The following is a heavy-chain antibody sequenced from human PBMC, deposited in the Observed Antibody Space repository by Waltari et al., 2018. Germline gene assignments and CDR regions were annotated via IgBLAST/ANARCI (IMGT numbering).Heavy chain of an antibody. V-gene: IGHV4-39*07. CDR2: IYYRGST. CDR1: GGPISSSSYY. Sequence: QLQLQESGPGLVKPSETLSLTCPVSGGPISSSSYYWGGIRQPPGKGREWIGSIYYRGSTYDNPSLKSRVTISVDTSKNQFSLKLSSVTAADTAVYYCARLAAAGTGYWGQGTLVTVSS. D-gene: IGHD6-13*01. CDR3: ARLAAAGTGY. J-gene: IGHJ4*02.